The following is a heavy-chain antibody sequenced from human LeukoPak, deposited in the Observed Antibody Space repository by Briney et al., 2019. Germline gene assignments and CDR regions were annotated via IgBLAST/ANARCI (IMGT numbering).Heavy chain of an antibody. Sequence: PSETLSLTCTVSGGSISSSSYYWGWIRQPPGKGLEWIGSIYYSGSTYYNPSLKSRVTISVDTSKNQFSLKLSSVTAADTAVYYCARVDYYYDTELDYWGQGTLVTVSS. V-gene: IGHV4-39*01. J-gene: IGHJ4*02. CDR2: IYYSGST. D-gene: IGHD3-22*01. CDR3: ARVDYYYDTELDY. CDR1: GGSISSSSYY.